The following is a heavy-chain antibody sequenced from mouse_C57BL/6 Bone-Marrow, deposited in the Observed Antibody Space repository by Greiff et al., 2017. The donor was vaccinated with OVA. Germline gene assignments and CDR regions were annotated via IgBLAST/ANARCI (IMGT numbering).Heavy chain of an antibody. CDR1: GYTFSGYW. CDR2: ILPGSGSD. Sequence: VQLQQSGAELMKPGASVKLSCKATGYTFSGYWIEWVKQRPGHGLEWIGEILPGSGSDNHTAKFTGKATFTADTSFNPASMQLSSLTTEDSAIYYCARQWLLQGFDYWGPGTTPRVSS. D-gene: IGHD2-3*01. CDR3: ARQWLLQGFDY. V-gene: IGHV1-9*01. J-gene: IGHJ2*01.